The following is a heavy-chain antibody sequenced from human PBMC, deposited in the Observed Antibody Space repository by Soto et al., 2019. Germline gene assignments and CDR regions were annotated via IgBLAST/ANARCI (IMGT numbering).Heavy chain of an antibody. CDR2: INAYVGET. J-gene: IGHJ4*02. V-gene: IGHV1-18*01. CDR1: GYTFTHYG. Sequence: QVQLVQSGAEVKKPGASVKVSCKASGYTFTHYGITWVRQAPGQGLEWTGWINAYVGETKSAQKYQGRITVTMDTSTNTAYLELRSLRSDDTAVYYCARGDGDTLDYCGQGTLVRVSA. CDR3: ARGDGDTLDY.